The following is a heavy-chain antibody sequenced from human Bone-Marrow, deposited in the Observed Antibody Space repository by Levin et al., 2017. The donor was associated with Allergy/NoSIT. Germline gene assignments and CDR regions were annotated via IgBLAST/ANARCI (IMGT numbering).Heavy chain of an antibody. Sequence: SETLSLTCTVSGGSISSSSYYWGWIRQPPGKGLEWIGSIYYSGSTYYNPSLKSRVTISVDTSKNQFSLKLSSVTAADTAVYYCAAKQWLVVNYFDYWGQGTLVTVSS. CDR1: GGSISSSSYY. V-gene: IGHV4-39*01. CDR2: IYYSGST. CDR3: AAKQWLVVNYFDY. D-gene: IGHD6-19*01. J-gene: IGHJ4*02.